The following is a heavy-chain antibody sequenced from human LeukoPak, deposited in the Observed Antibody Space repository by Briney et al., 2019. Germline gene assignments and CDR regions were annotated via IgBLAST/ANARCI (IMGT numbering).Heavy chain of an antibody. J-gene: IGHJ4*02. CDR1: GGSISSSSYY. D-gene: IGHD3-10*01. V-gene: IGHV4-39*07. CDR2: IYYSGST. CDR3: ARAVSRGVNDY. Sequence: SETLSLTCTVSGGSISSSSYYWGWIRQPPGKGLEWIGSIYYSGSTYYNPSLKSRVTISVDTSKNQFSLKLSSVTAADTAVYYCARAVSRGVNDYWGQGTLVTVSS.